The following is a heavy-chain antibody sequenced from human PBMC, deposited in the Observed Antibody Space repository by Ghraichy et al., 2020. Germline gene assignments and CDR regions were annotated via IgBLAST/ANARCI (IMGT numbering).Heavy chain of an antibody. CDR3: AREIGYDFWSGYSGGGEAHFDY. V-gene: IGHV3-48*02. D-gene: IGHD3-3*01. J-gene: IGHJ4*02. CDR2: ISSSSSTI. Sequence: GGSLRLSCAASGFTFSSYSMNWVRQAPGKGLEWVSYISSSSSTIYYADSVKGRFTISRDNAKNSLYLQMNSLRDEDTAVYYCAREIGYDFWSGYSGGGEAHFDYWGQGTLVTVSS. CDR1: GFTFSSYS.